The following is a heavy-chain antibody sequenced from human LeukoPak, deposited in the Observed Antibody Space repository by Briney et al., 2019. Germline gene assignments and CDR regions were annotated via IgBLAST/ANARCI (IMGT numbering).Heavy chain of an antibody. CDR3: AKDAAYSSSWYRAYYYYYGMDV. CDR1: GFTFSSYG. CDR2: MRHDGSNK. D-gene: IGHD6-13*01. Sequence: GGSLRLSCAASGFTFSSYGMHWVRQAPGKGLEWVAFMRHDGSNKYYADSVKGRFTISRDNSKNTLYLQMNSLRAEDTAVYYCAKDAAYSSSWYRAYYYYYGMDVWGQGTTVTVSS. V-gene: IGHV3-30*02. J-gene: IGHJ6*02.